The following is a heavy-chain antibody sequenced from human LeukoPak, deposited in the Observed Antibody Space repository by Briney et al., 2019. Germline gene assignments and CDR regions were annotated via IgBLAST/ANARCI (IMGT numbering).Heavy chain of an antibody. J-gene: IGHJ4*02. Sequence: GGSLRLSCAASGFTFSSYSMNWVRQAPGKGLEWVSSISSSSSYIYYADSVKGRFTISRDNAKNSLYLQMNSLRAEDTAVYYCARGRKDSSGFTKSFDYWGQGTLVTVSS. V-gene: IGHV3-21*01. CDR2: ISSSSSYI. D-gene: IGHD3-22*01. CDR3: ARGRKDSSGFTKSFDY. CDR1: GFTFSSYS.